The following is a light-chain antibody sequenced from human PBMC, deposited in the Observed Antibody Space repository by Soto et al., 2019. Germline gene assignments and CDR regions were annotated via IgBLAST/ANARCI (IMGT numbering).Light chain of an antibody. Sequence: VLAQPPSVSAAPRQKVTISCSGSSSNIRNNYVSWYQQLPGTAPKLLIYDNNKRPSGIPDRFSGSKSGTSATLGITGLQTGDEADYYCGTWDSSLSAYVFGTGTKVTVL. J-gene: IGLJ1*01. CDR1: SSNIRNNY. CDR3: GTWDSSLSAYV. CDR2: DNN. V-gene: IGLV1-51*01.